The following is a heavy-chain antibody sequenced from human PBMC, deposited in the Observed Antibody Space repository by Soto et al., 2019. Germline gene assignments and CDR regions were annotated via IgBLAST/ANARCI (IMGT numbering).Heavy chain of an antibody. D-gene: IGHD3-10*01. V-gene: IGHV1-2*02. J-gene: IGHJ3*01. CDR1: GYAFTGFY. CDR3: ARGPFGDSPIDF. Sequence: ASLKGYCKGSGYAFTGFYVDWVRQAPRQGLEWMGWINPRNGDKILAQKFEGRVTLTRDTSVTTAYMDLSSLNSDDTAVYYCARGPFGDSPIDFWGPGTMVTVSS. CDR2: INPRNGDK.